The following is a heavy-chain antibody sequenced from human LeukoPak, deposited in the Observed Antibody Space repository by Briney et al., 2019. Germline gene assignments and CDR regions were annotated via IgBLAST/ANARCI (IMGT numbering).Heavy chain of an antibody. CDR2: IYYSGST. CDR3: ARDRNYGDSTYDAFDI. J-gene: IGHJ3*02. Sequence: SGTLSLTCTVSGDSFSSGDYYWSWIRQPPGKGLEWIGYIYYSGSTYYNPSLKSRVTISVDTSKNQFSLKVSSVTAADTAVYYCARDRNYGDSTYDAFDIWGQGTMVTVSS. CDR1: GDSFSSGDYY. D-gene: IGHD4-17*01. V-gene: IGHV4-30-4*01.